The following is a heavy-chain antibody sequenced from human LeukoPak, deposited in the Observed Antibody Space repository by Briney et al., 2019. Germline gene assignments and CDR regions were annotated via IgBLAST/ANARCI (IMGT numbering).Heavy chain of an antibody. CDR3: ARQRAPGTGFFDY. V-gene: IGHV4-39*01. Sequence: SETLSLTCTVSGGSISSSGYYWAWVRQPPGKGLEWIGNVYYSGTTDYNPSLESRVTIFVDTSKSQFSLRVRSVTAADTAVYYCARQRAPGTGFFDYWGQGALVTVSS. J-gene: IGHJ4*02. D-gene: IGHD3/OR15-3a*01. CDR1: GGSISSSGYY. CDR2: VYYSGTT.